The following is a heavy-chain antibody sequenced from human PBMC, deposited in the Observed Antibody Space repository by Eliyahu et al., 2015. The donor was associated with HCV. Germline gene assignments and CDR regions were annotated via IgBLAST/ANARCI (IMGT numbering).Heavy chain of an antibody. J-gene: IGHJ1*01. Sequence: EVQLLXSGGGLVQPGGSLRLSCAASGFTFXNYAMSWVRXXPGKGLEWVSVISGSGGSTYYADSVKGRFTISRDNSKNTLFLQMNSLRAEDTAVYYCAKVSPFYGDYMALEHWGQGTLVTVSS. D-gene: IGHD4-17*01. CDR1: GFTFXNYA. V-gene: IGHV3-23*01. CDR2: ISGSGGST. CDR3: AKVSPFYGDYMALEH.